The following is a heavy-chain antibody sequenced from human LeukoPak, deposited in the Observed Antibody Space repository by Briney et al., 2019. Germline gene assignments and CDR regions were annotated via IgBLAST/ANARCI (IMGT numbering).Heavy chain of an antibody. CDR3: AKDLASPFRCAFDI. V-gene: IGHV3-9*01. Sequence: GGSLRLSCAASGFTFSSNSMKWVRQAQGKGLGWVAGIRRDRGSIVYADSVKGRLTISRDNAKNSLYLQINSLRAEDTALYYCAKDLASPFRCAFDIWGQGTMVTVSS. D-gene: IGHD3-3*02. J-gene: IGHJ3*02. CDR2: IRRDRGSI. CDR1: GFTFSSNS.